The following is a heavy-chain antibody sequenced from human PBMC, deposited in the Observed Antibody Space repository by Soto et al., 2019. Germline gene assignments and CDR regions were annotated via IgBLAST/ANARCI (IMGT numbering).Heavy chain of an antibody. V-gene: IGHV4-59*01. Sequence: SETLSLTCTVSGGSISSYYWSWIRQPPGKGLEWIGYIYYTGSSNYNPSLESRVTVSVDTSKNQFSLKLSSVTAADTAVYYCARGSEQLVRSWFDPWGQGILVTVSS. D-gene: IGHD6-13*01. CDR1: GGSISSYY. CDR2: IYYTGSS. J-gene: IGHJ5*02. CDR3: ARGSEQLVRSWFDP.